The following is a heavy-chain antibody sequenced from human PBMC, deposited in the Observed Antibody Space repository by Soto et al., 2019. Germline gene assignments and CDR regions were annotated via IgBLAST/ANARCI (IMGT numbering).Heavy chain of an antibody. CDR3: ASTGVAAAGWAFDY. J-gene: IGHJ4*02. CDR2: IWYDGSKK. Sequence: PXGSLRLSCAASGFTFSNYGMHWVRQAPGKGLEWVAVIWYDGSKKYYDDSVKGRFAISRDNSKNSLYLQMNSLRVEDTAVYYCASTGVAAAGWAFDYWGQGTLVTVSS. CDR1: GFTFSNYG. V-gene: IGHV3-33*01. D-gene: IGHD6-13*01.